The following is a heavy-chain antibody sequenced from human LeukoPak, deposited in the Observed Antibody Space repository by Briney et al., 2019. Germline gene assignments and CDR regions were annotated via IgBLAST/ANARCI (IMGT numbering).Heavy chain of an antibody. CDR2: ISRSGNTS. Sequence: QAGGSLRLSCTASGFSFRSYAMHWVRQPPGKGLEYVSAISRSGNTSYYATSVKDRFTVSRDNAKKTLLLQMSNLRRDDTAVYFCATPGSTWGQGALVIVSS. CDR3: ATPGST. V-gene: IGHV3-64*01. J-gene: IGHJ5*02. CDR1: GFSFRSYA. D-gene: IGHD4-4*01.